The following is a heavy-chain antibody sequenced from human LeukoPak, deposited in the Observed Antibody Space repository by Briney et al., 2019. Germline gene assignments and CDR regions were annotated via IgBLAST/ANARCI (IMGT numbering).Heavy chain of an antibody. CDR1: GYSFTSYW. CDR2: IDPSDSYT. CDR3: ARTYYYDSSGRYYFDY. Sequence: GESLKISCKGSGYSFTSYWISWVRQMPGKGLEWMGRIDPSDSYTNYSPSFQGHVTISADKSISTACLQWSSLKASDTAMYYCARTYYYDSSGRYYFDYWGQGTLVTVSS. J-gene: IGHJ4*02. D-gene: IGHD3-22*01. V-gene: IGHV5-10-1*01.